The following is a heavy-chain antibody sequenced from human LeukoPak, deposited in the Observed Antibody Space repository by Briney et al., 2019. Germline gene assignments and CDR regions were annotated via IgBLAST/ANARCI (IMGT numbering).Heavy chain of an antibody. V-gene: IGHV1-2*02. CDR3: ARGAAAGSNWFDP. CDR2: INPNSGGT. CDR1: GYTFTGYY. D-gene: IGHD6-13*01. J-gene: IGHJ5*02. Sequence: ASVKVSCKASGYTFTGYYTHWVRQAPGQGLEWMGWINPNSGGTDYAQKFQGRVTMTRDTSISTAYMELSRLRSDDTAVYYCARGAAAGSNWFDPWGQGTLVTVSS.